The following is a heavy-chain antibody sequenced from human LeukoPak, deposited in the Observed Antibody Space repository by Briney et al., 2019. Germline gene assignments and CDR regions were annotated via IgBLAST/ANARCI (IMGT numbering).Heavy chain of an antibody. J-gene: IGHJ3*02. Sequence: GGSLRLSCAASGFTFSSYWMHWVRQAPGKGLVWVSRINSDGSSTSYADSVKGRFTISRDNAKNTLYLQMNSLRAEDTAVYYCARGGSGSYYWSFDAFDIWGQGTMVTVSS. CDR2: INSDGSST. D-gene: IGHD3-10*01. CDR1: GFTFSSYW. V-gene: IGHV3-74*01. CDR3: ARGGSGSYYWSFDAFDI.